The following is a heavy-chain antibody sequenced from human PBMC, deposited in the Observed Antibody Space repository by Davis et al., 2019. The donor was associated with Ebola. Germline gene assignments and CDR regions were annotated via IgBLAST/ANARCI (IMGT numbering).Heavy chain of an antibody. D-gene: IGHD3-3*01. V-gene: IGHV4-39*07. CDR3: ARGVRFLEWFTAECYFDY. CDR2: IYYSGST. J-gene: IGHJ4*02. Sequence: PSETLSLTCTVSGGSISSSSYYWGWIRQPPGKGLEWIGSIYYSGSTYYNPSLKSRVTISVDTSKNQLSLKLNSVTAADTAVYYCARGVRFLEWFTAECYFDYWGQGTLVTVSS. CDR1: GGSISSSSYY.